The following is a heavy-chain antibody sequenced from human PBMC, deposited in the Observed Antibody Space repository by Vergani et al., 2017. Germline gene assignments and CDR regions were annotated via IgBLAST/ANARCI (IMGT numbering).Heavy chain of an antibody. CDR3: ARDDYGILTGFGYYYYGMNV. CDR2: ISAYNGNT. V-gene: IGHV1-18*01. J-gene: IGHJ6*02. Sequence: QVQLVQSGAEVKKPGASVKVSCKASGYTFTSYGISWVRQAPGQGLEWMGWISAYNGNTNYAQKLQGRVTMTTDTSTSTAYMELRSLRSDDTAVYYCARDDYGILTGFGYYYYGMNVWGQGTTVTVSS. D-gene: IGHD3-9*01. CDR1: GYTFTSYG.